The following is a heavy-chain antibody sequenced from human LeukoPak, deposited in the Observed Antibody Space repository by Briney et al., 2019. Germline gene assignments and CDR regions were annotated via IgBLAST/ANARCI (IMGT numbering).Heavy chain of an antibody. J-gene: IGHJ5*02. CDR3: ARVVCSGDTCYPRNWFDP. D-gene: IGHD2-15*01. V-gene: IGHV5-10-1*01. Sequence: GESLKISCTASGYSFTSYWISWVRQMPGKGLEWMGRASPSDSEAYYSPAFRGHVTMSVDKSISIAYPHWSSLRASDTAIYYCARVVCSGDTCYPRNWFDPWGQGTLVTVSS. CDR1: GYSFTSYW. CDR2: ASPSDSEA.